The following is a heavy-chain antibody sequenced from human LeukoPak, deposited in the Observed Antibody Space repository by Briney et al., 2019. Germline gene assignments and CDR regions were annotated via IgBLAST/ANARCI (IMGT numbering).Heavy chain of an antibody. CDR3: ASHDYAEAPFDY. Sequence: PSETLSLTCTVSGASISRYYWSWIRQPPGEGLEGIGYMYYTGSTNYNPSLKSRVNISVDTSKNQFSLKLTSVTAADTAVYFCASHDYAEAPFDYWGQGALVTVSA. D-gene: IGHD4-17*01. J-gene: IGHJ4*02. CDR1: GASISRYY. CDR2: MYYTGST. V-gene: IGHV4-59*08.